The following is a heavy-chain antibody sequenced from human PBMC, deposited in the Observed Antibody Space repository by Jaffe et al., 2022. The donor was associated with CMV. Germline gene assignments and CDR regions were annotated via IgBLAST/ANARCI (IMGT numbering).Heavy chain of an antibody. V-gene: IGHV4-61*01. Sequence: QVQLQESGPGLVKPSETLSLTCTVSGGSVSSGSYYWSWIRQPPGKGLEWIGYIYYSGSTNYNPSLKSRVTISVDTSKNQFSLKLSSVTAADTAVYYCARGISGFLEWLPRFDYWGQGTLVTVSS. CDR2: IYYSGST. CDR1: GGSVSSGSYY. J-gene: IGHJ4*02. CDR3: ARGISGFLEWLPRFDY. D-gene: IGHD3-3*01.